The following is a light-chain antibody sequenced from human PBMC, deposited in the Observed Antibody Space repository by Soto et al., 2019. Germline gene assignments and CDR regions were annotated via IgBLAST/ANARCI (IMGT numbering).Light chain of an antibody. J-gene: IGLJ3*02. V-gene: IGLV1-40*01. CDR2: GNN. CDR1: GSNFGAGFD. CDR3: QSYDSSLSWV. Sequence: QSVLTQPPSVSGAPGQRVTISCTGSGSNFGAGFDVHWYQQLPGTAPKLLIYGNNNRPSGVPDRFSGSKSGTSASLAITGLQAEDEGDYFCQSYDSSLSWVFGGGTKLTVL.